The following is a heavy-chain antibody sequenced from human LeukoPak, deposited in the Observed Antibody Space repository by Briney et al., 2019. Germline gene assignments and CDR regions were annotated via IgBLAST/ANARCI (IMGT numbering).Heavy chain of an antibody. J-gene: IGHJ4*02. V-gene: IGHV3-23*01. CDR3: AKGLVAAGKGKYYFDY. Sequence: PGGSLRLSCAASGSTFSSYAMTWVRQAPGKGLEWVSGISGSGGSTYYADSVKGRFTISRDSSKNTLFLQMNSLRAEDTAVYYCAKGLVAAGKGKYYFDYWGQGTLVTVSS. CDR1: GSTFSSYA. D-gene: IGHD6-13*01. CDR2: ISGSGGST.